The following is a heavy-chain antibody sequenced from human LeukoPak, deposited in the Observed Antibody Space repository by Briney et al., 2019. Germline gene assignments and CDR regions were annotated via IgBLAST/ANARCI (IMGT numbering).Heavy chain of an antibody. CDR3: GRGSEQEGDYFDY. J-gene: IGHJ4*02. Sequence: SETLSLTCAVYGGSFSGYYWNWIRQPPGKGLEWIGEINHSGSTNYSPSLKSRVTISVDTSKNQFSLKLSSVTAADTAVYYCGRGSEQEGDYFDYWGQGTLVTVSS. D-gene: IGHD1/OR15-1a*01. CDR1: GGSFSGYY. V-gene: IGHV4-34*01. CDR2: INHSGST.